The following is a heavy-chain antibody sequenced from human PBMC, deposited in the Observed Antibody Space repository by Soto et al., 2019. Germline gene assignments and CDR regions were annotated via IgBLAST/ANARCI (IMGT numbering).Heavy chain of an antibody. CDR1: GFTFSSFG. D-gene: IGHD2-2*03. CDR2: ISGSGDSS. V-gene: IGHV3-23*01. Sequence: EVQLLDSGGDLAQPGGSLSLSCTASGFTFSSFGMAWVRQAPGKGLEWVSAISGSGDSSYYADSVKDRFTISRDNPTNTLYLQMNNLRAEDTAVYYCAKMGIGMFSHKHHFDHWGQGTQVTVSS. J-gene: IGHJ4*02. CDR3: AKMGIGMFSHKHHFDH.